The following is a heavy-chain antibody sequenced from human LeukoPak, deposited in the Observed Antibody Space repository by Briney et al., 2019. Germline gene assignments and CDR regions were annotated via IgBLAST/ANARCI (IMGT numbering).Heavy chain of an antibody. D-gene: IGHD3-3*01. CDR3: ARAGSGNRGNMDV. V-gene: IGHV4-59*01. CDR2: IYYTGNT. Sequence: KTSETLSLTCTVSGGSFSSYYLSWIRQPPGKGLEWIGYIYYTGNTKYSPSLKSRVTISLDTSKNQFSLTLNSVTAADTAVYFCARAGSGNRGNMDVWGKGTTVTVS. J-gene: IGHJ6*03. CDR1: GGSFSSYY.